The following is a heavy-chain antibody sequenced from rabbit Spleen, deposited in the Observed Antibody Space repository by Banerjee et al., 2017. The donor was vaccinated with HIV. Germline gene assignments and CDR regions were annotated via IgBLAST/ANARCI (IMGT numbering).Heavy chain of an antibody. CDR3: ARDLVAVIGWNFYL. J-gene: IGHJ4*01. D-gene: IGHD1-1*01. CDR2: INAVTGKA. V-gene: IGHV1S45*01. CDR1: GFDFSSYS. Sequence: QEQLVESGGGLVQPGGSLKLSCKASGFDFSSYSMTWVRQAPGKGLEWIACINAVTGKAVYASWAKGRFTFSKTSSTTVTLQMTSLTAADTATYFCARDLVAVIGWNFYLWGPGTLVTVS.